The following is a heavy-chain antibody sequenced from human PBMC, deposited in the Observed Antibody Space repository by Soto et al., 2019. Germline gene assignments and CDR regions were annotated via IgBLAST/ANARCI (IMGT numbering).Heavy chain of an antibody. Sequence: SSVKVSCKSSGYTFTSYDINWVRPATGQGIEWMGWMDPNSGNTGYAQKFQGRVTMTRNTSISTAYMELSSLRSEDTAVYYCAREGVRNFINRGPPRSYHIPVSGHGPPVT. D-gene: IGHD3-10*01. V-gene: IGHV1-8*01. CDR3: AREGVRNFINRGPPRSYHIPV. J-gene: IGHJ6*02. CDR1: GYTFTSYD. CDR2: MDPNSGNT.